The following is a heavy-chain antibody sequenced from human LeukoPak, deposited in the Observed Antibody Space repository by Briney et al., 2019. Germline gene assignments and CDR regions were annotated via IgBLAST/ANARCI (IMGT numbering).Heavy chain of an antibody. CDR3: ARRSWGDCSGGSCYYWFDP. J-gene: IGHJ5*02. Sequence: SETLSLTCTVSGGSISSYYWSWIRQPPGKGLEWIGYIYYSGSTNYNPSLKSRVTISVDTSKNQFSLKLSSVTAADTAVYYCARRSWGDCSGGSCYYWFDPWGQGTLVTVSS. D-gene: IGHD2-15*01. CDR1: GGSISSYY. V-gene: IGHV4-59*08. CDR2: IYYSGST.